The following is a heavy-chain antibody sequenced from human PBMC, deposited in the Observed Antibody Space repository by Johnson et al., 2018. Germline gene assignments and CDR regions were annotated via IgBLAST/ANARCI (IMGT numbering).Heavy chain of an antibody. CDR3: ARDPYFDTGYYYYYMDA. D-gene: IGHD3-9*01. CDR2: ISYDGSNK. Sequence: QVQLQESGGGVVQPGRSLRLCCAASGFTFSSYAMHWVRQAPGKGLEWVAVISYDGSNKYYADSVKGRFTISRENSKNTLYLQMNSLGAEDTAVYYCARDPYFDTGYYYYYMDAWGKGTTVTVSS. V-gene: IGHV3-30-3*01. J-gene: IGHJ6*03. CDR1: GFTFSSYA.